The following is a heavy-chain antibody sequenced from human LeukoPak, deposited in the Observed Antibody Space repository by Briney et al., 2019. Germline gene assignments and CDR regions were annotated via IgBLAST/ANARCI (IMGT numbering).Heavy chain of an antibody. CDR3: ARVSRRHTLDY. Sequence: SETLSLTCIVSNGSISTYYWSWIRQPPGKGLEWIGYIDYSGSTNYNPSLKSRVTLSLDTSKNHFSLRLSSVTAADSAVYYCARVSRRHTLDYWGQGTLVTVSS. CDR2: IDYSGST. V-gene: IGHV4-59*01. J-gene: IGHJ4*02. CDR1: NGSISTYY.